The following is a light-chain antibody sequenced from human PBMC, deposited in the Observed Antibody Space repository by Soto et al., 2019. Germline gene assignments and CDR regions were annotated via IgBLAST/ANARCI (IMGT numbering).Light chain of an antibody. Sequence: DIVMAQSPGSLAVSLGETATISCRSSHSVLHSPNNKNYMTWYQHKPGQPPKMLIYWASTRVSGVPDRFSGNGSGTDFTLTINGLQAEDVAVYYCQQYYGSPYTFGQGTKLEIK. CDR2: WAS. V-gene: IGKV4-1*01. CDR1: HSVLHSPNNKNY. CDR3: QQYYGSPYT. J-gene: IGKJ2*01.